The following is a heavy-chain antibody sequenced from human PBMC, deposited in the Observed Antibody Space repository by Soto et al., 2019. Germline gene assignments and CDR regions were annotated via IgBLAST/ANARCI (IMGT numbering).Heavy chain of an antibody. CDR1: GGSISSSNW. Sequence: SETLSLTCAVSGGSISSSNWWSWVRQPPGKGLEWIGEIYHSGSTNYNPSLKSRVTISVDKSKNQFSLKLSSVTAADTAVYYCARGRHILTGYYRDLNYGMDVWGQGTTVTVSS. J-gene: IGHJ6*02. V-gene: IGHV4-4*02. D-gene: IGHD3-9*01. CDR3: ARGRHILTGYYRDLNYGMDV. CDR2: IYHSGST.